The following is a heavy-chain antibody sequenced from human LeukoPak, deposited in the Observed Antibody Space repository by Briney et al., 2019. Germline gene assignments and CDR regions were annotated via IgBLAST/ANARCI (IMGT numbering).Heavy chain of an antibody. J-gene: IGHJ6*02. CDR1: GFIFDTYG. CDR3: AKEKAIATINYGLDV. V-gene: IGHV3-30*18. Sequence: GRSLRLSCAASGFIFDTYGMLWVRQAPGKGLEWVAVIAYDGSNKVYADSVKGRFIISRDNSKNTLYLQMNSLRGEDTAVYYCAKEKAIATINYGLDVWGQGTTVTVSS. CDR2: IAYDGSNK. D-gene: IGHD1-1*01.